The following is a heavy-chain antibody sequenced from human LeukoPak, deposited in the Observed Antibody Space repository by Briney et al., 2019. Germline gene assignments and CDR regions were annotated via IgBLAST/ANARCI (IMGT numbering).Heavy chain of an antibody. Sequence: SETLSLTCGVYGGSYSDYYWSWIRQPPGKGLEWIGEINHSGSTNYNPSLKSRVTISVDTSKNQFSLKLSSVTAADTAVYYCARDQYYYDSSGYSPFDYWGQGTLVTVSS. J-gene: IGHJ4*02. V-gene: IGHV4-34*01. CDR3: ARDQYYYDSSGYSPFDY. D-gene: IGHD3-22*01. CDR1: GGSYSDYY. CDR2: INHSGST.